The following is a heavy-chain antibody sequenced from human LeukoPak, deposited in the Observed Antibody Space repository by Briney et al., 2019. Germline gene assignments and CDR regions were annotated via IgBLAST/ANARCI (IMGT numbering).Heavy chain of an antibody. V-gene: IGHV3-64*04. D-gene: IGHD6-13*01. CDR3: ARDGSGWSNWLDP. CDR1: GFTFSSYA. J-gene: IGHJ5*02. Sequence: PGGSLRLSCSASGFTFSSYAMHWVRQAPGKGLEYVSAISSNGGSTTYVDSVKGRFTFSRDNAKNTLYLQMNSLGAEDTAVYYCARDGSGWSNWLDPWGQGTLVTVSP. CDR2: ISSNGGST.